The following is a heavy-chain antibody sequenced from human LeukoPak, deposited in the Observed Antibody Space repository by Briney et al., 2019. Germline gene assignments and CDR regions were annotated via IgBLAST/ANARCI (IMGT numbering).Heavy chain of an antibody. D-gene: IGHD2-15*01. CDR3: ARDWKFRGYCSGGSCSPHYYYYGMDV. V-gene: IGHV4-59*01. CDR1: GGSISSYY. J-gene: IGHJ6*02. CDR2: IYYSGST. Sequence: PSETLSLTCTVSGGSISSYYWSWIRQPPGKGLEWIGYIYYSGSTNYNPSLKSRVTISVDTSKNQFSLKLSSVTAADTAVYYCARDWKFRGYCSGGSCSPHYYYYGMDVWGQGTTVTVSS.